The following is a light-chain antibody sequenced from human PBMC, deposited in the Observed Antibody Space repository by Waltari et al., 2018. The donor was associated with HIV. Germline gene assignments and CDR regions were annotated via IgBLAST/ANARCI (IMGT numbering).Light chain of an antibody. J-gene: IGKJ4*01. CDR2: DTS. Sequence: EIVLTQSPATLSLSPGERATLSCRASQGVDNLLSWYQHRSGQAPRLLIFDTSNRATGIPARFSGSGSGTDFTLTISSVEPEDFAIYFCQQRSDWRRLTFGGGTRLEIK. CDR1: QGVDNL. V-gene: IGKV3-11*01. CDR3: QQRSDWRRLT.